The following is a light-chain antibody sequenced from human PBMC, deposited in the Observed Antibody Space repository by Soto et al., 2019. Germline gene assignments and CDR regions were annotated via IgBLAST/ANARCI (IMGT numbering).Light chain of an antibody. J-gene: IGKJ1*01. CDR3: QQYNFYWT. CDR1: QSISSW. Sequence: DIQMTQSPSTLSASVGDRVTITCRASQSISSWLAWYQQKPGKAPKLLIYDASSLESGVPSRFSGSGSGTEFTLTISSLQPDDFATYYCQQYNFYWTFGQGTKVDIK. CDR2: DAS. V-gene: IGKV1-5*01.